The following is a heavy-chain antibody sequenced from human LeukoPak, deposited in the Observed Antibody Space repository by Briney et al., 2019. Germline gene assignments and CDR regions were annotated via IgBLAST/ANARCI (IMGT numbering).Heavy chain of an antibody. CDR3: AKSPVYEYSSSSGKGYYFDY. D-gene: IGHD6-6*01. V-gene: IGHV3-23*01. Sequence: GGSLRLSCAASGFTFSSYAMSWVRQAPGKGLEGVSAISGSGGSTYYADSVKGRFTISRDNSKNTLYLQMNSLRAEDTAAYYCAKSPVYEYSSSSGKGYYFDYWGQGTLVTVSS. J-gene: IGHJ4*02. CDR2: ISGSGGST. CDR1: GFTFSSYA.